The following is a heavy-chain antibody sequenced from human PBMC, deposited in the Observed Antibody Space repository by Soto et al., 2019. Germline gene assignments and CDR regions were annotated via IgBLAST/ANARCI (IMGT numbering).Heavy chain of an antibody. J-gene: IGHJ4*02. D-gene: IGHD2-15*01. CDR1: GFTFDDYA. Sequence: GGSLRLSCAASGFTFDDYAMHWVRQAPGKGLEWVSGISWNSGSIAYADSVKGRFTISRDNAKNTLYLQMNSLRAEDTAVYYCASTVVTGYWGQGTPVTVSS. V-gene: IGHV3-9*01. CDR3: ASTVVTGY. CDR2: ISWNSGSI.